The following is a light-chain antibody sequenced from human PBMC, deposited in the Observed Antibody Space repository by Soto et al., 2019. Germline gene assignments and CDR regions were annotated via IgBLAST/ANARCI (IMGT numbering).Light chain of an antibody. V-gene: IGLV2-23*01. CDR2: EGS. CDR1: SSDVGSYNL. J-gene: IGLJ1*01. Sequence: QSALTQPASASGSPGQSITISCTGTSSDVGSYNLVSWYQQHPGKDPKLMIYEGSKRSSGVSDRFSGSKSGNTASLRISGLQAEDEADYYCCSYAGSSLFVFGTGAKVTVL. CDR3: CSYAGSSLFV.